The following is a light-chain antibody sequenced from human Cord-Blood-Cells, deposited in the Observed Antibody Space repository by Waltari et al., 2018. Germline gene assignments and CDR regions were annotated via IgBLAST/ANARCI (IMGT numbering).Light chain of an antibody. CDR1: SSDVGGYNY. J-gene: IGLJ1*01. V-gene: IGLV2-8*01. Sequence: QSALTQPPSASGSPGQSVTISCTGTSSDVGGYNYVSWYQQHPGKAPKLMIYEVSKRPSGVPDRVSGSKSVNTASLTVYGLQAEDEADYYCSSYAGSNNYVFGTGTKVTVL. CDR3: SSYAGSNNYV. CDR2: EVS.